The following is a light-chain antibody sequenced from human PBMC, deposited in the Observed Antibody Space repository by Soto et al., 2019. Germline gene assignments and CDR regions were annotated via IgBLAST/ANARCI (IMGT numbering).Light chain of an antibody. CDR1: QSVSSNY. CDR2: GAS. V-gene: IGKV3D-20*02. CDR3: QQRSNWPPT. J-gene: IGKJ1*01. Sequence: EIVLTQSPGTLSFSSGERATLSFRASQSVSSNYLAWYQQKPGQAPRLLIYGASSRATGIPDRFSGSGSGTDFTLTISSLEPEDFAVYYCQQRSNWPPTFGQGTKVDI.